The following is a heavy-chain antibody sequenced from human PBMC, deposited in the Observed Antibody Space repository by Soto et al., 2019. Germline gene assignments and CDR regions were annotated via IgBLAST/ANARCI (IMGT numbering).Heavy chain of an antibody. CDR3: SRESGGYGLIDS. J-gene: IGHJ4*02. CDR2: IYPREMP. Sequence: SQTMSLTCTLAAGSITTAAYSWSWIRQPPGKGLEWIGYIYPREMPCYNPSLRSRFTISIDRSNDQLSLDLKSVTAAETAEYYCSRESGGYGLIDSWGQGTLVTVSS. CDR1: AGSITTAAYS. V-gene: IGHV4-30-2*01. D-gene: IGHD6-25*01.